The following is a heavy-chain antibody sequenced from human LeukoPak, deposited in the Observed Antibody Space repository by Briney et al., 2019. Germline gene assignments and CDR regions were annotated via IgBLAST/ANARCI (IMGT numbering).Heavy chain of an antibody. CDR1: GFIFSNYW. V-gene: IGHV3-7*01. J-gene: IGHJ4*02. Sequence: QPGGSLRLSCEVSGFIFSNYWMSWVRQAPGKGLEWVANINEEGSEKHYVDSVKGRFTISRDNAKNSLYLQMNSLRAEDTAVYYCARDRSHTQIAAAGTPTFDYWGQGTLVTVSS. CDR2: INEEGSEK. CDR3: ARDRSHTQIAAAGTPTFDY. D-gene: IGHD6-13*01.